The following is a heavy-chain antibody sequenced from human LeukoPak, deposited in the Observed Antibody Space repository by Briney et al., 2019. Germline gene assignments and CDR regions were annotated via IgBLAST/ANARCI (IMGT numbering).Heavy chain of an antibody. CDR3: ARGGIQVSGIDEFDY. D-gene: IGHD6-19*01. CDR1: GFTFIDDD. CDR2: IGIRGDT. V-gene: IGHV3-13*01. Sequence: GGSLRLSCAASGFTFIDDDMHWVRQVIGKGLEWVSAIGIRGDTHYSGSVKGRFTISRENAENSLYLQMNSLRAEDTAVYYCARGGIQVSGIDEFDYWGQGTLVTVSS. J-gene: IGHJ4*02.